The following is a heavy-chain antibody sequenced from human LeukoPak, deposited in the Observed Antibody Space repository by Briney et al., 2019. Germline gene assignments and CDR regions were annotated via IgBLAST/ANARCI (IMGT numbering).Heavy chain of an antibody. CDR3: AKDLGNGSRYYFDF. Sequence: PGKSLTLSCEASGFTFSNHGMHWVRQAPGKGLEWVAVVWYDGSNKNYADSVRGRFTISRDNSKNALYLHMNSLRGEGTAIYYCAKDLGNGSRYYFDFWGQGTLVTVSS. CDR1: GFTFSNHG. D-gene: IGHD2-8*01. CDR2: VWYDGSNK. V-gene: IGHV3-33*06. J-gene: IGHJ4*02.